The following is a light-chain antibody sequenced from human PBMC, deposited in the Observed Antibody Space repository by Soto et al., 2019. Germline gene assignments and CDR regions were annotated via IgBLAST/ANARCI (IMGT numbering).Light chain of an antibody. Sequence: IVFTQSPGTLSLSPGDRATLSCRASQIVSSNYLAWYQQKPGQAPRLLISGASGRETGIPDRFSGSGSGTEFTLTISRLEPEDFAVYYCQQYGDSPLTFGGGTKVDIK. CDR3: QQYGDSPLT. J-gene: IGKJ4*01. CDR2: GAS. V-gene: IGKV3-20*01. CDR1: QIVSSNY.